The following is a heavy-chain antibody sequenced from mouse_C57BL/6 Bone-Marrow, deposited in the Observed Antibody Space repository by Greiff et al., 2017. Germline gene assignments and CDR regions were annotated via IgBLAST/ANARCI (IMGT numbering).Heavy chain of an antibody. D-gene: IGHD1-1*01. V-gene: IGHV5-15*01. CDR3: ARHSEIYYGSSYGRFAY. CDR2: ISNLAYSI. CDR1: GFTFSDYG. J-gene: IGHJ3*01. Sequence: EVMLVESGGGLVQPGGSLKLSCAASGFTFSDYGMAWVRQAPRKGPEWVAFISNLAYSIYYADTVTGRFTISRENAKNTLYLEMSSLRSEDTAMYYCARHSEIYYGSSYGRFAYWGQGTLVTVSA.